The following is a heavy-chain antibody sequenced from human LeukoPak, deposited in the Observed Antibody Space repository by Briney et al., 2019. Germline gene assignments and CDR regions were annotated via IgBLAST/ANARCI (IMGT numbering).Heavy chain of an antibody. Sequence: GASVKVSCKASGYTFTSYDINWVRQATGQGLEWMGWINPNSGGTNYAQKFQGRVTMTRDTSISTAYMELSRLRSDDTAVYYCARTTRNCSGGSCYFNWFDPWGQGTLVTVSS. CDR3: ARTTRNCSGGSCYFNWFDP. CDR1: GYTFTSYD. V-gene: IGHV1-2*02. CDR2: INPNSGGT. D-gene: IGHD2-15*01. J-gene: IGHJ5*02.